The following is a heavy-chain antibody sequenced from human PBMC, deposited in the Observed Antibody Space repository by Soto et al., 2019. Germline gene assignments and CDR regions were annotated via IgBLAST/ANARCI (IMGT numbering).Heavy chain of an antibody. CDR2: IYYSGST. CDR3: ARDLELRDYYYYGMDV. Sequence: SETLSLTCTVSGGSISSGDYYLSWIRQPPGKGLEWIGYIYYSGSTYYNPSLKSRVTISVDTSKNQFSLKLSSVTAADTAVYYCARDLELRDYYYYGMDVWGQGTTVTVSS. V-gene: IGHV4-30-4*01. J-gene: IGHJ6*02. D-gene: IGHD1-7*01. CDR1: GGSISSGDYY.